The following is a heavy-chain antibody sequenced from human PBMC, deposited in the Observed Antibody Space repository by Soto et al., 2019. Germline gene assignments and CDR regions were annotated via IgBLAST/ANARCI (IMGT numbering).Heavy chain of an antibody. D-gene: IGHD7-27*01. CDR3: ARDNLGRLLYYGMDV. Sequence: EVQLVESGGGLVKPGGSLRLSCEASGFTFSSYSMNWVRQAPGKGLEWVSSIHTSSDYIYYADSVRGRFTISRDNAKNSVYLQMNSLRAEDKAVYYCARDNLGRLLYYGMDVWGHGATVTVSS. J-gene: IGHJ6*02. CDR2: IHTSSDYI. V-gene: IGHV3-21*01. CDR1: GFTFSSYS.